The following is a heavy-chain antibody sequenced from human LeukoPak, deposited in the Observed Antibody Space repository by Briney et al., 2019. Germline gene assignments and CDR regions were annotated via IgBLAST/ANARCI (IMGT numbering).Heavy chain of an antibody. D-gene: IGHD5-24*01. Sequence: PGGSLRLSCAASGFTFSSYGMHWVRQAPGKGLEWVAVISYDGSNKYYADSVKGRFTISRDNSKNTLYLQMNSLRAEDTAVYYCAKGGGEDGYNYYFDYWGQGTLVTVSS. J-gene: IGHJ4*02. V-gene: IGHV3-30*18. CDR1: GFTFSSYG. CDR2: ISYDGSNK. CDR3: AKGGGEDGYNYYFDY.